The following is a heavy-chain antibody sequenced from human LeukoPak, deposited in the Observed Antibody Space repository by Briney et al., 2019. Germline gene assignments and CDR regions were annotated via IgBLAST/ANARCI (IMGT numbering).Heavy chain of an antibody. CDR1: DDSITMYY. Sequence: SETLSLTCSVSDDSITMYYWTWIRQPPGKGLGWIGYVDHTGSTNFNPSLNGRVSISRDTTKNLFSLRLRSVTAADTAVYFCARGRVSSSTWYSTYYYYFYMDVWGKGTTVTVSS. J-gene: IGHJ6*03. CDR2: VDHTGST. CDR3: ARGRVSSSTWYSTYYYYFYMDV. V-gene: IGHV4-59*01. D-gene: IGHD1-1*01.